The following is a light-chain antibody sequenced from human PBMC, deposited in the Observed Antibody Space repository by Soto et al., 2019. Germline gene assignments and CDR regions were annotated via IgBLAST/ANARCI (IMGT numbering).Light chain of an antibody. CDR3: QQYGSSPWT. V-gene: IGKV3-20*01. J-gene: IGKJ1*01. CDR2: GAS. CDR1: QSVSRNY. Sequence: DIVLTQSPGTLSLSPGERATLSCRASQSVSRNYLAWYQQKGGQAPRLLIYGASTRATDIPDRFSGSGSGTDFSLIINRLDPEDFAVYYSQQYGSSPWTFGQGTKVEIK.